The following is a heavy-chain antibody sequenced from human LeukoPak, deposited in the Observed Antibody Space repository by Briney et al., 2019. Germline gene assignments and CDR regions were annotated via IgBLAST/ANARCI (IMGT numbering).Heavy chain of an antibody. D-gene: IGHD3-3*01. CDR2: IYHSGST. CDR3: ARAVITIFLNWFDP. Sequence: SQTLSLTCTVSGGSISSGGYYWSWIRQPPGKGLEWIGYIYHSGSTYYNPSLKSRVTISVDRSKNQFSLKLSSVTAADTAVYYCARAVITIFLNWFDPWGQGTLVTVSS. V-gene: IGHV4-30-2*01. CDR1: GGSISSGGYY. J-gene: IGHJ5*02.